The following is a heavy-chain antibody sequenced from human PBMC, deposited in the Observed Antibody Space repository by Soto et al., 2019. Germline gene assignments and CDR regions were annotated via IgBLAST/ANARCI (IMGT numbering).Heavy chain of an antibody. CDR2: IYYSGNT. CDR1: GGSISSGYY. D-gene: IGHD3-10*02. V-gene: IGHV4-31*03. CDR3: ASTDYVAYYMDV. Sequence: TLSLTCSVSGGSISSGYYWTWIRQHPGKGLEWIGYIYYSGNTYYNPSLKSRVTISVDTSKNQFSLKLSSVTAADTAVYYCASTDYVAYYMDVWGQGTTVTVSS. J-gene: IGHJ6*03.